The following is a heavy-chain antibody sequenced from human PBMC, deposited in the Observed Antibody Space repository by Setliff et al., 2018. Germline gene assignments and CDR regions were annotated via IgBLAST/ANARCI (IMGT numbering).Heavy chain of an antibody. CDR3: ARHERISLMADDY. J-gene: IGHJ4*02. D-gene: IGHD3-22*01. CDR1: GGSISSSIYY. V-gene: IGHV4-39*01. Sequence: PSETLSLTCSVSGGSISSSIYYWGWIRQPPGKGLEWIGSIYYSGGTYYSPSLKRRVTISVDTSKNQFSLKLSSVTAADTAVYYCARHERISLMADDYWGLGTLVTVSS. CDR2: IYYSGGT.